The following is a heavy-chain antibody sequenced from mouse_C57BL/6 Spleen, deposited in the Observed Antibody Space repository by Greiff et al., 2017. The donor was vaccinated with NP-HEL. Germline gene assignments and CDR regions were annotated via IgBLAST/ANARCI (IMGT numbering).Heavy chain of an antibody. CDR3: TTQLRLRSSIYAMDY. V-gene: IGHV14-1*01. CDR2: IDPEDGDT. J-gene: IGHJ4*01. D-gene: IGHD3-2*02. Sequence: DVKLVESGAELVRPGASVKLSCTASGFNIKDYYMHWVKQRPEQGLEWIGRIDPEDGDTEYAPKFQGKATMTADTSSNTAYLQLSSLTSEDTAVYYCTTQLRLRSSIYAMDYWGQGTSVTVSS. CDR1: GFNIKDYY.